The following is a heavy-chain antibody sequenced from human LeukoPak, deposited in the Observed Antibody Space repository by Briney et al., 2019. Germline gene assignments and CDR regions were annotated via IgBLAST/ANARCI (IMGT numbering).Heavy chain of an antibody. V-gene: IGHV3-23*01. D-gene: IGHD3-22*01. CDR2: ISGSGGST. CDR1: GFTFSSYA. Sequence: GGSLRLSCAASGFTFSSYAMSWVRQAPGKALEWVSAISGSGGSTYYADSVKGRFTISRDNSKNTLYLQMNRLRAEDTAVYYCAKDQNYDSSGYPDYWGQGTLVTVSS. J-gene: IGHJ4*02. CDR3: AKDQNYDSSGYPDY.